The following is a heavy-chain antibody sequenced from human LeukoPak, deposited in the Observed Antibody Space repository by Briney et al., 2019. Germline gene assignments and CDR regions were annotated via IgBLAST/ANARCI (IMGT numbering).Heavy chain of an antibody. D-gene: IGHD2-15*01. CDR1: GGSISGYY. V-gene: IGHV4-59*01. Sequence: PSETLSLTCTVSGGSISGYYWSWVRQPPAKGQGWIGFIHYIGITNYNPSLNSRVTISLHMSKSQFSLRLTSVTTADTAVYYCAKRPVVATFAYWGKGTLVTVSS. CDR2: IHYIGIT. CDR3: AKRPVVATFAY. J-gene: IGHJ4*02.